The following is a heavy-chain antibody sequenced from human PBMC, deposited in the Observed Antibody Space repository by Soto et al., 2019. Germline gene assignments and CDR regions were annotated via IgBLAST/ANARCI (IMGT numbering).Heavy chain of an antibody. J-gene: IGHJ6*02. Sequence: SETLSLTCAVSGGSISSSNWWSWVRQPPGKGLEWIGEVYHSGSTNYNPSLKSRVTISVDKSKNQFSLKLSSVTAADTAVYYCAKDLETYGDYDWYSYAMDVWGQGTTVTVSS. D-gene: IGHD3-9*01. V-gene: IGHV4-4*02. CDR2: VYHSGST. CDR1: GGSISSSNW. CDR3: AKDLETYGDYDWYSYAMDV.